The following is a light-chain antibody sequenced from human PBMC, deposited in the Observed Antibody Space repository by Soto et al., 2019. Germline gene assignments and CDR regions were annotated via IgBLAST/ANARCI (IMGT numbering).Light chain of an antibody. CDR1: SGSVSTNHY. V-gene: IGLV8-61*01. J-gene: IGLJ2*01. CDR3: VLYMGSGISV. Sequence: QTVVTQEPSFSVSPGGTVTLTCGLSSGSVSTNHYPSWYQQTPGQAPRTLIHSTATRSSGVSERFSGSILGNKAALAITGAQADDESDYYCVLYMGSGISVFGGGTKLTVL. CDR2: STA.